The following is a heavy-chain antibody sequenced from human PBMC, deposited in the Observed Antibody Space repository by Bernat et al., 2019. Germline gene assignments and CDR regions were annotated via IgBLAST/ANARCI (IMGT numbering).Heavy chain of an antibody. CDR3: AREYCSSTSCRSPFNI. CDR1: GGSISSGGYY. CDR2: IYYSGST. Sequence: QVQLQESGPGLVKPSGTLSLTCAVSGGSISSGGYYWSWIRQHPGKGLEWIGYIYYSGSTYYNPSLKSRVTISVDTSKNQFSLKLSSVTAADTAVYYCAREYCSSTSCRSPFNIWGQGTMVTVSS. V-gene: IGHV4-31*11. D-gene: IGHD2-2*01. J-gene: IGHJ3*02.